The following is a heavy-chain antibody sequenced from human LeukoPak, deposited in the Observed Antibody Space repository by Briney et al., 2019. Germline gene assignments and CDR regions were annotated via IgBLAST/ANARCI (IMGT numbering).Heavy chain of an antibody. J-gene: IGHJ4*02. V-gene: IGHV3-30-3*01. CDR1: AFTFSSYA. CDR3: ARDSPYGDYVPYFDY. CDR2: ISYDGSNK. D-gene: IGHD4-17*01. Sequence: GRSLRLSCAASAFTFSSYAMHWVRQAPGEGLEWVAVISYDGSNKYYADSVKGRFTISRDNSKNTLYLQMNSLRAEDTAVYYCARDSPYGDYVPYFDYWGQGTLVTVSS.